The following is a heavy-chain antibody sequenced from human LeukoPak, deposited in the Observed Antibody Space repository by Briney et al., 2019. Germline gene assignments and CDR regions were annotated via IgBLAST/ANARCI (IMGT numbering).Heavy chain of an antibody. J-gene: IGHJ6*02. Sequence: ASVKVSCKASGYTFTGYYMHWVRQAPGQGLEWMGIINPSGGSTSYAQKFQGRVTMTRDTSTSTVYMELSSLRSEDTAVYYCATRWQQPLFYYYYGMDVWGQGTTVTVSS. D-gene: IGHD6-13*01. V-gene: IGHV1-46*01. CDR3: ATRWQQPLFYYYYGMDV. CDR1: GYTFTGYY. CDR2: INPSGGST.